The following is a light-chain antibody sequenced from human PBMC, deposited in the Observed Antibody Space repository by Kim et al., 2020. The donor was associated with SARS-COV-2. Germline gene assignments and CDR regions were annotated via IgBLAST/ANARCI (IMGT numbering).Light chain of an antibody. J-gene: IGKJ5*01. Sequence: IQLTQSPSSLSASVGDRVTITCRASQGISTYLAWYQQKRGKAPTLLISSASTLQSGVPSRFSGSGSGTDFALTISSLQPENFATYYGQQVSSYPITFGQGTRLEIK. V-gene: IGKV1-9*01. CDR3: QQVSSYPIT. CDR2: SAS. CDR1: QGISTY.